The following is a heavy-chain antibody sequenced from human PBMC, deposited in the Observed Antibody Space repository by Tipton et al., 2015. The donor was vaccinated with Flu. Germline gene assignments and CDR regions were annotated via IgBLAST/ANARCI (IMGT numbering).Heavy chain of an antibody. J-gene: IGHJ4*02. CDR3: ARSSVTYGSRLLDC. D-gene: IGHD3-10*01. V-gene: IGHV4-59*01. CDR2: IYYSGST. Sequence: TLSLTCTVSGGSGGSISSYFWNWIRQPPGKGLEWIGYIYYSGSTNYNPSLKSRVTISVDTSKNRFPLKLTSVTAADTAVYYCARSSVTYGSRLLDCWGQGTLVTVSS. CDR1: GGSGGSISSYF.